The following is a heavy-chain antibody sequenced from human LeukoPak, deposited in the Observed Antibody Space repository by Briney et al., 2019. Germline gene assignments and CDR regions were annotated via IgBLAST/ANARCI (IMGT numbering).Heavy chain of an antibody. D-gene: IGHD6-13*01. V-gene: IGHV1-18*01. CDR3: GKDQNVAAAGFPYAY. CDR2: SSPYNGKT. J-gene: IGHJ4*02. CDR1: GYAFINYG. Sequence: ASVKVSCKASGYAFINYGITWVRQAPGQGLEWMGWSSPYNGKTNYAQKLQGRVTMTTDTSTNTAYMELRSLRSDDTAVYYCGKDQNVAAAGFPYAYWGQGTLVTVSS.